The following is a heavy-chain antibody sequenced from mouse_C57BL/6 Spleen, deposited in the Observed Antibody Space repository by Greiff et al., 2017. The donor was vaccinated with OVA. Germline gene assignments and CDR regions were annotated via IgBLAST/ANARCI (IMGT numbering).Heavy chain of an antibody. V-gene: IGHV1-55*01. CDR2: IYPGSGSI. D-gene: IGHD2-4*01. J-gene: IGHJ2*01. CDR3: ERFYYDYGEDY. Sequence: QVQLKQPGAELVKPGASVTMSCKASGYTFTSYCIPWVKQRPGQGLEWIGDIYPGSGSINYNEKFKSKATLTVDTSSSTAYMQLSSLTSEDSAVYYCERFYYDYGEDYWGQGTTLTVSS. CDR1: GYTFTSYC.